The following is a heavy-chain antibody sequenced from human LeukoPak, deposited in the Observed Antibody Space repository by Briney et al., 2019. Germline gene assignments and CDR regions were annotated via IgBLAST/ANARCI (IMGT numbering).Heavy chain of an antibody. J-gene: IGHJ4*02. CDR1: GFTFSSYA. Sequence: GGSLRLSCGASGFTFSSYAMHWVRQAPGKGLEWVAVISYDGSNKYYADSVKGRFTISRDNSKNTLYMQMNSLRAEDTAVYYCARDLGRDGYNSADYWGQGTLVTVSS. CDR3: ARDLGRDGYNSADY. V-gene: IGHV3-30-3*01. CDR2: ISYDGSNK. D-gene: IGHD5-24*01.